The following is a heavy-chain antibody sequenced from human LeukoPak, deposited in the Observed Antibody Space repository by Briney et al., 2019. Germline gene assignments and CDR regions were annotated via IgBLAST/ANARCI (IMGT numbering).Heavy chain of an antibody. D-gene: IGHD4-17*01. CDR1: GGSISSSSYY. CDR3: ARAPTVTTSLGNAFDI. CDR2: IYYSGST. Sequence: PSETLSLTCTVSGGSISSSSYYWGWIRQPPGKGLEWIVSIYYSGSTYYNPSLKSRVTISVYKSKNQFSLKLSSVTAADTAVYYCARAPTVTTSLGNAFDIWGQGTMVTVSS. V-gene: IGHV4-39*07. J-gene: IGHJ3*02.